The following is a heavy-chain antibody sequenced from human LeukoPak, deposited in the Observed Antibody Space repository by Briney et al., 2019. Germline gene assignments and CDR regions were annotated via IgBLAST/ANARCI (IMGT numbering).Heavy chain of an antibody. V-gene: IGHV3-23*01. D-gene: IGHD3-22*01. CDR1: GFTFSSYA. CDR2: ISGSGGST. J-gene: IGHJ4*02. Sequence: PGGPLRLSCAASGFTFSSYAMSWVRQAPGKGLEWVSAISGSGGSTYYADSVKGRFTISRGNSKNTLYLQMNSLRAEDTAVYYCAKSNRITMIVVVITAFDYWGQGTLVTVSS. CDR3: AKSNRITMIVVVITAFDY.